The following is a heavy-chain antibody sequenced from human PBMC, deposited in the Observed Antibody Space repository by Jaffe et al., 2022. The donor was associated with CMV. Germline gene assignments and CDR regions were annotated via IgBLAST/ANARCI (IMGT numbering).Heavy chain of an antibody. CDR2: ISWDGGST. Sequence: EVQLVESGGVVVQPGGSLRLSCAASGFTFDDYTMHWVRQAPGKGLEWVSLISWDGGSTYYADSVKGRFTISRDNSKNSLYLQMNSLRTEDTALYYCAKDLFPGIVGAADIWGQGTMVTVSS. CDR3: AKDLFPGIVGAADI. V-gene: IGHV3-43*01. CDR1: GFTFDDYT. D-gene: IGHD1-26*01. J-gene: IGHJ3*02.